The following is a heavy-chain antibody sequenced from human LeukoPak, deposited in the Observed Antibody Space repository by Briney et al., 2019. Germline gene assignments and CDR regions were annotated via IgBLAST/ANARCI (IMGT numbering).Heavy chain of an antibody. D-gene: IGHD2-15*01. Sequence: GGSLRLPCAASGFTFSSYGMHWVRQAPGKGLEWVAFIRYDGSNKYYADSVKGRFTISRDNSKNTLYLQMNSLRAEDTAVYYCAKDGVVVAATRAYYYYYMDVWGKGTTVTISS. J-gene: IGHJ6*03. CDR2: IRYDGSNK. CDR1: GFTFSSYG. V-gene: IGHV3-30*02. CDR3: AKDGVVVAATRAYYYYYMDV.